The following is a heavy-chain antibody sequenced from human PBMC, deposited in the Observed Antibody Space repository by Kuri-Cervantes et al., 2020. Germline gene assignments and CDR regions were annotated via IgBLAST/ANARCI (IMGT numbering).Heavy chain of an antibody. D-gene: IGHD3-9*01. CDR2: ISAYNGNT. V-gene: IGHV1-18*01. J-gene: IGHJ4*02. CDR1: GYTFTSYD. Sequence: ASVKVSCKASGYTFTSYDISWVRQAPGQGLEWMGWISAYNGNTNYAQKLQGRVTMTTDTSTSTAYMELRSLRSDDTAVYYCARAAGRYYDILTGYYARYFDYWGQGTLVTVSS. CDR3: ARAAGRYYDILTGYYARYFDY.